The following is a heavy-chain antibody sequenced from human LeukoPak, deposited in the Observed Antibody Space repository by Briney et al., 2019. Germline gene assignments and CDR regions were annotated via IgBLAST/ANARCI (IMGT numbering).Heavy chain of an antibody. Sequence: SETLSLTCTVSGGSISSFYWTWIRQPPGKGLEWIGSISHSGSTYYNPSLKSRVTISVDTSKNQFSLKLSSVTAADTAVYYCARVAGSYTTFYFDYWGQGTLVTVSS. V-gene: IGHV4-38-2*02. CDR2: ISHSGST. J-gene: IGHJ4*02. D-gene: IGHD1-26*01. CDR1: GGSISSFY. CDR3: ARVAGSYTTFYFDY.